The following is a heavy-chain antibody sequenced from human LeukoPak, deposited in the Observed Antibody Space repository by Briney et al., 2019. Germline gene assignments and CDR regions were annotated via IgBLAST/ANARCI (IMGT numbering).Heavy chain of an antibody. D-gene: IGHD3-10*01. J-gene: IGHJ4*02. CDR2: ISSSASTI. CDR1: GFTFSDYY. V-gene: IGHV3-11*01. Sequence: GGSLRLSCAASGFTFSDYYMSWIRQAPGKGLEWVSYISSSASTIYYADSVKGRFTVSRDNARDSLYLQMNSLRAEDTAVYYCARGGYYVSGSCYFDYWGQGTLVTVSS. CDR3: ARGGYYVSGSCYFDY.